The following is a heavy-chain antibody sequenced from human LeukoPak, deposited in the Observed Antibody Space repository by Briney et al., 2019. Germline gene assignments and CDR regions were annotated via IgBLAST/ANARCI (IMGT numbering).Heavy chain of an antibody. J-gene: IGHJ4*02. CDR3: SRDKGYSYGYPCDY. Sequence: PSETLSLTCTVSGGSISSYYWSWIRQPPGKGLEWIGYIYYSGSTNYNPSLKSRVTISVDTSKNQFSLKLNSVTAADTAVYYCSRDKGYSYGYPCDYWGQGTLVTVSS. D-gene: IGHD5-18*01. CDR1: GGSISSYY. V-gene: IGHV4-59*12. CDR2: IYYSGST.